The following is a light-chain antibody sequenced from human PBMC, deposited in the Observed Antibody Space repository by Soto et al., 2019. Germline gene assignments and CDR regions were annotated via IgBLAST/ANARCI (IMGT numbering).Light chain of an antibody. V-gene: IGKV3-20*01. CDR1: QSVSSSY. J-gene: IGKJ4*01. CDR3: QQYDKSPLT. Sequence: DIVLPQCPGTLSLSQGARATLSCRASQSVSSSYLAWYQQKPGQAPRLLIYGASNRATGIPDRFSGSGSGTDLTLTISRLEPEDFAVYYCQQYDKSPLTFGGGTKVDIK. CDR2: GAS.